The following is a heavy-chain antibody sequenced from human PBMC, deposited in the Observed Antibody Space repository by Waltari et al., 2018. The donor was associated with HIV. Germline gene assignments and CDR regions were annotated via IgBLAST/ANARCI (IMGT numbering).Heavy chain of an antibody. CDR2: ITPFNGNT. V-gene: IGHV1-45*02. J-gene: IGHJ6*02. CDR3: ARSRDYGSGKDYDMDV. D-gene: IGHD3-10*01. CDR1: GYTLTYRY. Sequence: QMQLVQSGAEVKKPGSSVKASCKASGYTLTYRYLPWVRQAPGQALEWMGWITPFNGNTNYAQKFQDRVTITRDRSMSTAYMELSSLRFEDTAMYYCARSRDYGSGKDYDMDVWGQGTTVTVSS.